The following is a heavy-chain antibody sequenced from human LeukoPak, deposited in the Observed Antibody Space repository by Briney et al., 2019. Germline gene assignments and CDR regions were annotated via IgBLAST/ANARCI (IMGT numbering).Heavy chain of an antibody. Sequence: SETLSLTCTVPGYYISSGYYWGWIRQPPGKGLEWIGSIYHSGSTYYNPSLKSRVTISVDTSKNQFSLKLSSVTAADTAVYYCASVSGGSRLYYFDYWGQGTLVTVSS. J-gene: IGHJ4*02. V-gene: IGHV4-38-2*02. CDR2: IYHSGST. CDR1: GYYISSGYY. CDR3: ASVSGGSRLYYFDY. D-gene: IGHD2-15*01.